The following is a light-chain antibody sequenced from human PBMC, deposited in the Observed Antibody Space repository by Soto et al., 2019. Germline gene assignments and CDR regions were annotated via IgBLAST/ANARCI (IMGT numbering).Light chain of an antibody. J-gene: IGLJ3*02. CDR2: DNN. V-gene: IGLV1-40*01. Sequence: QLVLTQPPSVSGAPGQRVTISCTGSSSDIGAGFDVHWYQQLPGTAPKLLIYDNNNRPSGVPDRFSGSKSGTSASLAITGLQAEDEADYYCQSYDSSLSGVFGGGTKLTVL. CDR1: SSDIGAGFD. CDR3: QSYDSSLSGV.